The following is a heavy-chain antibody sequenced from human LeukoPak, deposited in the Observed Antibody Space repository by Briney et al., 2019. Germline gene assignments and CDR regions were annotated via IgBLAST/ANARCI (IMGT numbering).Heavy chain of an antibody. Sequence: PGGSLRLSCTASGFTFSSYAMNWVRQAPGKGLEWVSFISDSGGSTYYADSVKGRFTISRDNSKNTLFLQMNSLRAEDTAVYSCAKDLSPGWYSYYYGLDVWGQGTTVTVSS. J-gene: IGHJ6*02. V-gene: IGHV3-23*01. CDR1: GFTFSSYA. D-gene: IGHD6-19*01. CDR3: AKDLSPGWYSYYYGLDV. CDR2: ISDSGGST.